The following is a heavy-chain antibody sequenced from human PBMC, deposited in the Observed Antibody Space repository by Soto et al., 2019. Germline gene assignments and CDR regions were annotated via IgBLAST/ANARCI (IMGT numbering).Heavy chain of an antibody. Sequence: EVQLVESGGGLVQPGGSLRLSCAASGFTFSKYWMHWVRQAPGKGLVWVSHVNSDGSNTRYADSVKGRFTISRDNAKSTLYLEMNSLGAEDTAVYYCARGGDCGGDCYTGYFDLWGRGTLVTVSS. D-gene: IGHD2-21*02. CDR1: GFTFSKYW. J-gene: IGHJ2*01. V-gene: IGHV3-74*01. CDR3: ARGGDCGGDCYTGYFDL. CDR2: VNSDGSNT.